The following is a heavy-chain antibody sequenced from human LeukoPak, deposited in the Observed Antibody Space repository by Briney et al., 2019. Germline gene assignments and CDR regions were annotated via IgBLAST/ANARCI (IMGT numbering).Heavy chain of an antibody. V-gene: IGHV4-61*01. CDR2: IYYSGST. D-gene: IGHD2-21*02. CDR1: GGSVSSGSYY. Sequence: SETLSLTCTVSGGSVSSGSYYWSWIRQPPGEGLEWIVYIYYSGSTNYNPSLKSRVTISVDTSKNQFSLKLSSVTAADTAVYYCARDSCGGDCYLGYYYYGMDVWGQGTTVTVSS. CDR3: ARDSCGGDCYLGYYYYGMDV. J-gene: IGHJ6*02.